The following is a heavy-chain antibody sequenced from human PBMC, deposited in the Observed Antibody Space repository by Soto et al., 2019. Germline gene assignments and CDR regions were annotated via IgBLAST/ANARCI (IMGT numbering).Heavy chain of an antibody. V-gene: IGHV4-39*01. D-gene: IGHD6-13*01. CDR1: GDSISGSPYF. CDR2: IFYDGYT. CDR3: ARLQAAVPHY. J-gene: IGHJ4*02. Sequence: QVQLQESGPGLVMPSETLSLTCTVSGDSISGSPYFWGWIRQPPGKRLEWIGSIFYDGYTLSTPSLKSRVSRSVDTSKNQFSLKLTSLAAADTAIYFCARLQAAVPHYWGQGILVTVSS.